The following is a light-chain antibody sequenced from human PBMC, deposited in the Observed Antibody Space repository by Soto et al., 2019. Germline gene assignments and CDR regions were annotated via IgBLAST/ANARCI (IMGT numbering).Light chain of an antibody. J-gene: IGKJ1*01. V-gene: IGKV3-11*01. CDR2: DAS. CDR3: QQHLGRHT. Sequence: DIVLTQSAFTLSWYAGERATLSCRASQSVSGYLVWYQQKPGQAPRLLIYDASTRAAGIPARFIGSGSGTDFTLTISSLEPEDSAVYYCQQHLGRHTFGQGTKVDIK. CDR1: QSVSGY.